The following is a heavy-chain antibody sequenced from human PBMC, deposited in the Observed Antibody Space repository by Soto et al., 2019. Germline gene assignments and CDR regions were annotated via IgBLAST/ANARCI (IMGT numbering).Heavy chain of an antibody. CDR2: ISGSGDYT. J-gene: IGHJ5*02. CDR1: GFTFSSYA. Sequence: EVQLLESGGGLVQPGESLRLSCAASGFTFSSYAMTWVRQAPGKGLEWVSSISGSGDYTYFADSVKGRFTISRDNSKDTVYLQMSSLRVEDTAIYYCAKDSRSRPRGWFDHWGQGTLVTVSS. CDR3: AKDSRSRPRGWFDH. D-gene: IGHD2-15*01. V-gene: IGHV3-23*01.